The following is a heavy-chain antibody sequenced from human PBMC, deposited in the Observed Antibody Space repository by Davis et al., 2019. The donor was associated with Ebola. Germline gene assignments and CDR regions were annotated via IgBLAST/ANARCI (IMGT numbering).Heavy chain of an antibody. CDR2: IYPGDSDT. CDR3: ARATSSDY. V-gene: IGHV5-51*01. J-gene: IGHJ4*02. D-gene: IGHD6-6*01. Sequence: GESLKISCKGSGYNFITYWIGWVRQMPGKGLEWMGIIYPGDSDTRYSPSFQGQVTISADRSISTAYLQWSSLKASGTAIYYCARATSSDYWGQGTLVTVSS. CDR1: GYNFITYW.